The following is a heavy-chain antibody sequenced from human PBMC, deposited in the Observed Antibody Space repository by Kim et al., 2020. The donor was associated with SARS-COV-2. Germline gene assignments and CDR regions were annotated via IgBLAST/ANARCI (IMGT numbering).Heavy chain of an antibody. J-gene: IGHJ4*02. Sequence: SETLSLTCAVYGGSFSGYYWSWIRQPPGKGLEWIGEINHSGSTNYNPSLKSRVTISVDTSKNQFSLKLSSVTAADTAVYYCATYCSSTSCYSPAQAQDYWGQGTLVTVSS. V-gene: IGHV4-34*01. D-gene: IGHD2-2*01. CDR2: INHSGST. CDR1: GGSFSGYY. CDR3: ATYCSSTSCYSPAQAQDY.